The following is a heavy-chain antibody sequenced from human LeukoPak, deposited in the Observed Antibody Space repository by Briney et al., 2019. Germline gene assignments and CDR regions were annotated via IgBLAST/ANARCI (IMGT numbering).Heavy chain of an antibody. D-gene: IGHD2-2*01. V-gene: IGHV3-23*01. Sequence: GGSLRLSCAASGSTFSSYGMSWVRQAPGKGLEWVSAISGSGGSTYYADSVKGRFTISRDNSKNTLYLQMNSLRAEDTAVYYCAKRVLGYCSSTSCYFDYWGQGTLVTVSS. CDR2: ISGSGGST. CDR1: GSTFSSYG. CDR3: AKRVLGYCSSTSCYFDY. J-gene: IGHJ4*02.